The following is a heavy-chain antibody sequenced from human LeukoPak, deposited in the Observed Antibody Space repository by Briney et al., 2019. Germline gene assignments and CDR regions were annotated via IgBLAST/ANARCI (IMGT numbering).Heavy chain of an antibody. CDR3: ARTPPGGLIDY. CDR1: GYTFTMYG. J-gene: IGHJ4*02. Sequence: GASVKVSCKASGYTFTMYGITWVRQAPGQGLEWMGWISAYNDNTNYAQNLQDRVTMTTDASTSTAYMELSSLTSEDTAVYYCARTPPGGLIDYWGQGTLVTVSS. CDR2: ISAYNDNT. D-gene: IGHD3-10*01. V-gene: IGHV1-18*01.